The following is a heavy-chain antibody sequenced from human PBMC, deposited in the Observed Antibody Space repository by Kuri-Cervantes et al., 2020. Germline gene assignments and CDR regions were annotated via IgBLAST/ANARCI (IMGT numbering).Heavy chain of an antibody. CDR2: ISGRGNSA. J-gene: IGHJ4*02. V-gene: IGHV3-23*01. CDR3: AKDNVVPTAIFDY. D-gene: IGHD2-2*01. CDR1: GFTFTNAW. Sequence: GESLKISCAASGFTFTNAWMSWVRQAPGKGLEWISGISGRGNSAYYADSVKGRFTISRDNSKNTLYLQMNSLRAEDTAVYYCAKDNVVPTAIFDYWGQGSLVTVSS.